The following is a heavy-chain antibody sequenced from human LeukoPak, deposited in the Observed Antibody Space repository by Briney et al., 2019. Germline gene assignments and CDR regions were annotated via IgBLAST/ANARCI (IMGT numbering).Heavy chain of an antibody. J-gene: IGHJ3*02. CDR1: SRSINHYH. CDR3: ARGRYCSADICSGGDAFDI. Sequence: SETLSLTCTVSSRSINHYHWRWMRQPAGKGLEGIGRIYTRGSTNYNPSLKSRVTMSVDTSKNQFSLKLSSVTAADTAVYYCARGRYCSADICSGGDAFDIWGQGTMVSVSS. CDR2: IYTRGST. D-gene: IGHD2-15*01. V-gene: IGHV4-4*07.